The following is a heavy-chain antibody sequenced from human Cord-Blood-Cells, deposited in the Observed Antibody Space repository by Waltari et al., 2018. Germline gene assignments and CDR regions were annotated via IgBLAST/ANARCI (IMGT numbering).Heavy chain of an antibody. Sequence: QVQLVQSGAEVKKPGASVKVSCKASGYTFTGYYMQWVRQDPGQGLEWMGWVNPNSGGTSYAQKFQGRCTMTRDTSISTAYMELSRLRSDDTAVYYCARLYGPERGDYWGQGTLVTVSS. D-gene: IGHD3-16*01. CDR1: GYTFTGYY. CDR3: ARLYGPERGDY. CDR2: VNPNSGGT. J-gene: IGHJ4*02. V-gene: IGHV1-2*02.